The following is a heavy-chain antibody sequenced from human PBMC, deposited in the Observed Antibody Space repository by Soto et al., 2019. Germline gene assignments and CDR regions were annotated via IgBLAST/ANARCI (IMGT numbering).Heavy chain of an antibody. Sequence: SETLSLTCVVSGGSISSSNWWSWVRQPPGKGLEWIGEIYHSGTTNYSPSLKSQVIISAVMSKNHFSLTLTSVTAADTAVYYCVFPATADFDYWGQGTPVTVSS. J-gene: IGHJ4*02. CDR2: IYHSGTT. CDR1: GGSISSSNW. CDR3: VFPATADFDY. V-gene: IGHV4-4*02. D-gene: IGHD6-13*01.